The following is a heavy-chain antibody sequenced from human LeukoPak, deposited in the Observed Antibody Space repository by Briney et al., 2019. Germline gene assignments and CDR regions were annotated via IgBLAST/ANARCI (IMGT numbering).Heavy chain of an antibody. CDR2: TLYDGRNE. CDR1: GFTFSTYA. J-gene: IGHJ4*02. CDR3: AKRGINGDYYHY. D-gene: IGHD4-17*01. V-gene: IGHV3-30*18. Sequence: GGSLRLSCAASGFTFSTYAMHWVRQAPGKGLEWVALTLYDGRNEYYAESVKGRFTISRDNSQNTVYLQMNSLRPEDTAVYYCAKRGINGDYYHYWGQGTLVTVSS.